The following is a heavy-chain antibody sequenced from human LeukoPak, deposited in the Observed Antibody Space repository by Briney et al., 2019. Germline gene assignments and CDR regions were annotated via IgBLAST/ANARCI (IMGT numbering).Heavy chain of an antibody. D-gene: IGHD3-22*01. CDR3: ASSIPHYYDSSAAFDI. CDR1: GGSISSYY. Sequence: PSETLSLTCTVSGGSISSYYWSWIRQPPGKGLEWIGYIYYSGSTYYNPSLKSRVTISVDRSKNQFSLKLSSVTAADTAVYYCASSIPHYYDSSAAFDIWGQGTMVTVSS. J-gene: IGHJ3*02. V-gene: IGHV4-59*12. CDR2: IYYSGST.